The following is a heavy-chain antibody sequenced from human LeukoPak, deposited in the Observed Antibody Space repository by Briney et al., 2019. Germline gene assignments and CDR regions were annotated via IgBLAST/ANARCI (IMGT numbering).Heavy chain of an antibody. Sequence: SVKVSCKASGGTFSSYAISWVRQAPGQGLEWMGRIIPILGIANYAQKFQGRVTITADKSTSTAYMELSSLRSEDTAVYYCARGYSEWLLYLDYWGQGTLVTVSS. CDR2: IIPILGIA. V-gene: IGHV1-69*04. CDR3: ARGYSEWLLYLDY. J-gene: IGHJ4*02. D-gene: IGHD3-3*01. CDR1: GGTFSSYA.